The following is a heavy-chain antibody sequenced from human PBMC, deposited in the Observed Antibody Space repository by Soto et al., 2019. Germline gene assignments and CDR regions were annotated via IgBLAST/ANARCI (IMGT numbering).Heavy chain of an antibody. D-gene: IGHD1-26*01. Sequence: ESGGGVVQPGRSLRLSCAASGFTFSSYAMHWVRQAPGKGLEWVAVISYDGSNKYYADSVKGRFTISRDNSKNTLYLQMNSLRAEDTAVYYCASIVGATSITKIDYWGQGTLVTVSS. CDR3: ASIVGATSITKIDY. V-gene: IGHV3-30-3*01. J-gene: IGHJ4*02. CDR2: ISYDGSNK. CDR1: GFTFSSYA.